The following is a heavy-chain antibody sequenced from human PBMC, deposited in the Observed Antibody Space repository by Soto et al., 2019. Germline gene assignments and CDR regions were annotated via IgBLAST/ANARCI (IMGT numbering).Heavy chain of an antibody. CDR2: INAGNGNT. CDR1: GYTFANYA. CDR3: ARTLYGDNVDY. V-gene: IGHV1-3*01. Sequence: ASVKVSCKASGYTFANYAMHWVRQAPGQRLEWMGWINAGNGNTKYLQKFQGRVTMTRNTSISTAYMELSSLRSEDTAVYYCARTLYGDNVDYWGQGTLVTVSS. J-gene: IGHJ4*02. D-gene: IGHD4-17*01.